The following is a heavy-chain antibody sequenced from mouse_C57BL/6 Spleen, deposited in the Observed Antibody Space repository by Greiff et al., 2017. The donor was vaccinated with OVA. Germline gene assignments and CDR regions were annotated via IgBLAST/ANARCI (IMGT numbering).Heavy chain of an antibody. CDR1: GFTFSDYY. D-gene: IGHD1-1*01. Sequence: EVKLMESEGGLVQPGSSMKLSCTASGFTFSDYYMAWVRQVPEKGLEWVANINYDGSSTYYLDSLKSRFIISRDNAKNILYLQMSSLKSEDTATYYCTRDEEYYGRSPYWYFDVWGTGTTVTVSS. V-gene: IGHV5-16*01. CDR3: TRDEEYYGRSPYWYFDV. CDR2: INYDGSST. J-gene: IGHJ1*03.